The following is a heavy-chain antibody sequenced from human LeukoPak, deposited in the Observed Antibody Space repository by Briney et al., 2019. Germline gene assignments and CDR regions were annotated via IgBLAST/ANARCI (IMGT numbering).Heavy chain of an antibody. CDR2: IYYSGST. CDR3: ARVTVVTQYYFDY. J-gene: IGHJ4*02. CDR1: GGSISSSSYY. V-gene: IGHV4-39*01. Sequence: PSETLSLTCTVSGGSISSSSYYWGWIRQPPGKGLEWIGSIYYSGSTYYNPSLKSRVTISVDTSKNQFSLKLSSVTAAATAVYYCARVTVVTQYYFDYWGQGTLVTVSS. D-gene: IGHD4-23*01.